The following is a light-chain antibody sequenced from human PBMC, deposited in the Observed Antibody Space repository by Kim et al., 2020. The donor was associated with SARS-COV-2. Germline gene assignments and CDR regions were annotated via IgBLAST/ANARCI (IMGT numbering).Light chain of an antibody. V-gene: IGKV3-20*01. Sequence: PGDRATPSCRASQTVGNDYLAWFQQKPGQTPRLLIHTASIRATGIPDRFSGSGSGTDFTLTITKLEPDDFAVYYCQQHAYCPLTFGGGTKVDIK. CDR2: TAS. CDR1: QTVGNDY. CDR3: QQHAYCPLT. J-gene: IGKJ4*01.